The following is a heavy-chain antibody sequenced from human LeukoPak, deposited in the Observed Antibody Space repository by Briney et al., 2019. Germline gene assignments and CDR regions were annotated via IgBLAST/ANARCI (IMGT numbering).Heavy chain of an antibody. CDR3: ARAPDNLYYGQNDY. CDR2: ISGSGGST. CDR1: GFTFSSYA. V-gene: IGHV3-23*01. Sequence: AGGSLRLSCAASGFTFSSYAMSWVRQAPGKGLEWVSAISGSGGSTYYADSVKGRFTISRDNSKNTLYLQMNSLRAEDTAVYYCARAPDNLYYGQNDYWGQGTLVTVSS. D-gene: IGHD4-17*01. J-gene: IGHJ4*02.